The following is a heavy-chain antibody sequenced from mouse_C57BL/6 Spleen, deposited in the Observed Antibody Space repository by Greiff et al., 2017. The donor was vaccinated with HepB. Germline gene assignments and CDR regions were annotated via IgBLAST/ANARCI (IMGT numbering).Heavy chain of an antibody. Sequence: EVMLVESGGGLVKPGGSLKLSCAASGFTFSSYAMSWVRQTPEKRLEWVATISDGGSYTYYPDNVKGRFTISRDNAKNNLYLQMSHLKSEDTAMYYCARESNGFAYWGQGTLVTVSA. CDR2: ISDGGSYT. J-gene: IGHJ3*01. D-gene: IGHD2-5*01. CDR1: GFTFSSYA. CDR3: ARESNGFAY. V-gene: IGHV5-4*01.